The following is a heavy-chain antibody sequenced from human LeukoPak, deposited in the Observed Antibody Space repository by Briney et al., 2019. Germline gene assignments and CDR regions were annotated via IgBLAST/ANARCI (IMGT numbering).Heavy chain of an antibody. CDR1: GFDFSTYE. V-gene: IGHV3-48*03. CDR3: AREVGDSSSWFRHYDY. CDR2: ISPGGSKI. J-gene: IGHJ4*02. D-gene: IGHD6-13*01. Sequence: GGSLRLSCAASGFDFSTYEMNWVRQAPGKGLEWVSYISPGGSKIYYEDSVKGRFTVSRDNAKNSLYLQMNSLRAEDTAVYYCAREVGDSSSWFRHYDYWGQGTLVTVSS.